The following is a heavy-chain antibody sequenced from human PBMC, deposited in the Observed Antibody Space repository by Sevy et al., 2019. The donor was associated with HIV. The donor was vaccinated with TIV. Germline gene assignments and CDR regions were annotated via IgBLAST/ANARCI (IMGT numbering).Heavy chain of an antibody. CDR1: EFTFSSYW. Sequence: GGSLRLSCAASEFTFSSYWMSWVRQAPGKGLEWVANIKQDGSEKYYVDSVKGRFTISRDNAKNSLYLQMNSLRAEDTAVYYCARSGGSYDYGMDVWGQGTTLTVSS. CDR3: ARSGGSYDYGMDV. J-gene: IGHJ6*02. D-gene: IGHD1-26*01. V-gene: IGHV3-7*01. CDR2: IKQDGSEK.